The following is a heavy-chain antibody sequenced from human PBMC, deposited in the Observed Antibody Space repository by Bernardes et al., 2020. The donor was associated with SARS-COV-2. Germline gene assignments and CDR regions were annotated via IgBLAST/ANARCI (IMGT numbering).Heavy chain of an antibody. D-gene: IGHD3-10*01. Sequence: GGSLRLSCAASGFTFSSYAMSWVRQAPGKGLEWVSAISGGGGSGATTYYADSVKGRFTISRDISKNTLYLQMSSLRVEDTAVYYCARESYNHWGQGTAVTVSS. CDR2: ISGGGGSGATT. CDR1: GFTFSSYA. V-gene: IGHV3-23*01. CDR3: ARESYNH. J-gene: IGHJ5*02.